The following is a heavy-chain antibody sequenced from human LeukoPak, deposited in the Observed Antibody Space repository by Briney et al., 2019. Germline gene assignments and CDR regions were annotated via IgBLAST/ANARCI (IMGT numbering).Heavy chain of an antibody. CDR3: AKQDYDFWSGYPY. J-gene: IGHJ4*02. CDR2: ISYDGSNK. Sequence: RGSLRLSCAASGFTFSSYAMHWVRQAPGKGLEWVAVISYDGSNKYYADSVKGRFTISRDNSKNTLYLQMNSLRAEDTAVYYCAKQDYDFWSGYPYWGQGTLVTVSS. D-gene: IGHD3-3*01. V-gene: IGHV3-30-3*02. CDR1: GFTFSSYA.